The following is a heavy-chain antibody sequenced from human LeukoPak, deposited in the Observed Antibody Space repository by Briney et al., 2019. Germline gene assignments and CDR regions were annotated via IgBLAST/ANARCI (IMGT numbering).Heavy chain of an antibody. Sequence: GESLKISCKISGYKLTNNWIGWVRQVPGKGLEWMGLIYPGYSDAKYSPSFQGQVTLSVDASISTAYLQLSDLRASDTAIYYCVRFGLTSSLDHWGQGTLVTVSS. CDR2: IYPGYSDA. CDR3: VRFGLTSSLDH. D-gene: IGHD6-13*01. J-gene: IGHJ5*02. V-gene: IGHV5-51*01. CDR1: GYKLTNNW.